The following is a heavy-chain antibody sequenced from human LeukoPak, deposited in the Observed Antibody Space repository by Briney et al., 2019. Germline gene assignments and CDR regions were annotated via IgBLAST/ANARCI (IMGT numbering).Heavy chain of an antibody. CDR1: GFTFSTYG. D-gene: IGHD3-10*01. CDR2: ISFDGSNK. Sequence: TGGSLRLSCAASGFTFSTYGIHWVRQAPGKGLEWVAVISFDGSNKYYADSVKGRFTISRDNSKNTLYLQMNSLRAEDTALYYCARDGMVRGVTPYLQHWGQGTLVTVSS. CDR3: ARDGMVRGVTPYLQH. J-gene: IGHJ1*01. V-gene: IGHV3-30*03.